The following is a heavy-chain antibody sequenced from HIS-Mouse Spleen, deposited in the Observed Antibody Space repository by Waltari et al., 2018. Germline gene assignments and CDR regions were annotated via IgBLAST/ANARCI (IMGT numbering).Heavy chain of an antibody. CDR2: INPNSGG. J-gene: IGHJ3*02. V-gene: IGHV1-2*02. Sequence: QVQLVQSGAEVTKPGASVKVSCKASGYTFTGYYMHWVRQAPGQGLEWMGWINPNSGGTSISTAYMELSRLRSDDTAVYYCALGLSSGAFDIWGQGTMVTVSS. D-gene: IGHD6-25*01. CDR1: GYTFTGYY. CDR3: ALGLSSGAFDI.